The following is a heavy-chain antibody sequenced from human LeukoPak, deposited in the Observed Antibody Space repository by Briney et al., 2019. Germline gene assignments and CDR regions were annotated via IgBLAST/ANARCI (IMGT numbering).Heavy chain of an antibody. CDR3: ARGGGNPRYYFDY. J-gene: IGHJ4*02. CDR1: GFTFGKYW. D-gene: IGHD4-23*01. CDR2: IKLDGSEK. Sequence: GGSLRLSCVASGFTFGKYWMNWVRQAPGKGLEWVANIKLDGSEKNYVDSVKGRFTISRDNTKNSLYLQMNSLRAEDTAVYYCARGGGNPRYYFDYWGQGTLVTVSS. V-gene: IGHV3-7*01.